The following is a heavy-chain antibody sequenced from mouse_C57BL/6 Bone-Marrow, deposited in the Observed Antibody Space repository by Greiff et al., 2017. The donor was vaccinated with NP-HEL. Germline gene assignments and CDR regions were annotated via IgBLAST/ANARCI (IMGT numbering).Heavy chain of an antibody. D-gene: IGHD2-4*01. CDR2: IHPNSGST. J-gene: IGHJ3*01. CDR3: ARRDYDDSALFAY. Sequence: VQLQQPGAELVKPGASVKLSCKASGYTFTSYWMHWVKQRPGQGLEWIGMIHPNSGSTNYNEKFKSKATLTVDKSSSTAYMQLSSLTSEDSAVYYCARRDYDDSALFAYWGQGTLVTVSA. V-gene: IGHV1-64*01. CDR1: GYTFTSYW.